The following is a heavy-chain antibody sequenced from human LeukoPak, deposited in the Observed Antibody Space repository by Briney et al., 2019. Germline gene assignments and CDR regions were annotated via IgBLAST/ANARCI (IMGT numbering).Heavy chain of an antibody. CDR2: IYHSGST. V-gene: IGHV4-38-2*02. Sequence: SETLSLTCTVSGYSISSGYYWGWIRQPPGKGLEWIGSIYHSGSTYYNPSLKSRVTISVDTSKNQFSLKLSSVTAADTAVYYCARVPVNRDNWFDPWGQGTLVTVSS. CDR1: GYSISSGYY. D-gene: IGHD1-14*01. J-gene: IGHJ5*02. CDR3: ARVPVNRDNWFDP.